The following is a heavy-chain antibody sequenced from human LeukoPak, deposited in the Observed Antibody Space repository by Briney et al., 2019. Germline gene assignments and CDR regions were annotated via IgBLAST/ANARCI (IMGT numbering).Heavy chain of an antibody. Sequence: GGSLRLSCAASGFTFSSYWMHWARQAPGKGLVWVSRINSDGSNTNYADSVKGRFTISRDNAKNTLYLQMNSLRAEDTAVYYCARESATVVNLDYWGQGTLVTVSS. J-gene: IGHJ4*02. CDR1: GFTFSSYW. CDR3: ARESATVVNLDY. CDR2: INSDGSNT. D-gene: IGHD4-23*01. V-gene: IGHV3-74*01.